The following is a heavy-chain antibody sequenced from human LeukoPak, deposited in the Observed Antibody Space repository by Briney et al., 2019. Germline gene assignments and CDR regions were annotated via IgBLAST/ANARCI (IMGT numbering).Heavy chain of an antibody. CDR2: IYYSGST. CDR1: GGSISSHY. D-gene: IGHD4-17*01. CDR3: ARVDYGDHADALAFDP. J-gene: IGHJ5*02. Sequence: SETLSLTCTVSGGSISSHYWSWIRQPPGKGLEWIGYIYYSGSTNYNPSLKSRVTISVDTSKNQFSLKLSSVTAADTAVYYCARVDYGDHADALAFDPWGQGTLVTVSS. V-gene: IGHV4-59*11.